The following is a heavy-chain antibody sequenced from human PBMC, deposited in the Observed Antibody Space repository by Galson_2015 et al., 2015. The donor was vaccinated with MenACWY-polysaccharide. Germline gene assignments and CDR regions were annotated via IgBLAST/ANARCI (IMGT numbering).Heavy chain of an antibody. Sequence: SLRLSCAASGFTFSSDWMHWVRQAPGKGLVWVSRINNDATTINYADSVKGRFTISRDNSKNTVHLQMNSLRADDTAVYYCAKLMGVSTWYLVDYWGLGTLVTVSS. CDR1: GFTFSSDW. CDR2: INNDATTI. D-gene: IGHD6-13*01. J-gene: IGHJ4*02. V-gene: IGHV3-74*01. CDR3: AKLMGVSTWYLVDY.